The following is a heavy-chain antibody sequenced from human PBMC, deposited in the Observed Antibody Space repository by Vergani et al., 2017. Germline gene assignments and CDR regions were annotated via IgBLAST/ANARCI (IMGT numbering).Heavy chain of an antibody. J-gene: IGHJ1*01. CDR3: ASLALVVGPAAEYFQH. D-gene: IGHD2-2*01. Sequence: QVQLQESGPGLVKPSETLSLTCTVSGGSISSYYWSWIRQPPGKGLEWIGYIYYSGSTNYNPSLKSRVTISVDTSKNQFSLKLSSVTAADPAVYYCASLALVVGPAAEYFQHWGQGTLVTVSS. V-gene: IGHV4-59*08. CDR1: GGSISSYY. CDR2: IYYSGST.